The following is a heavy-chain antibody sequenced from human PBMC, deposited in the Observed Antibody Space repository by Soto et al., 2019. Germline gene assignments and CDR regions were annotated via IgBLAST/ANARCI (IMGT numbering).Heavy chain of an antibody. CDR1: GYSFTTFW. D-gene: IGHD1-1*01. V-gene: IGHV5-51*01. Sequence: GESLKISCKGSGYSFTTFWTGWLRQMPWKGLEWMGIIYPGDSDTKYSPSFQGLVTISADKSITTVYLQWNSLRASDTATYYCVRLTARRTTAPTQWIYYYYGMDVWGQGTAVTVS. CDR2: IYPGDSDT. J-gene: IGHJ6*02. CDR3: VRLTARRTTAPTQWIYYYYGMDV.